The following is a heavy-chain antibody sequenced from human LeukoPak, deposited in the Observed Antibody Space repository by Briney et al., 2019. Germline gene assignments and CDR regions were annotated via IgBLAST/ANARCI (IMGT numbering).Heavy chain of an antibody. V-gene: IGHV3-74*01. Sequence: GGSLRLSCAASGFTFSTYWMHWVRQAPGKGLVWDSRINSDGSSTSYADSVKGRFTISRDNAKNTLYLQMNSLRAEDTAVYYCARGNNRDIDCWGQGTLVTVSS. D-gene: IGHD2/OR15-2a*01. CDR1: GFTFSTYW. CDR2: INSDGSST. J-gene: IGHJ4*02. CDR3: ARGNNRDIDC.